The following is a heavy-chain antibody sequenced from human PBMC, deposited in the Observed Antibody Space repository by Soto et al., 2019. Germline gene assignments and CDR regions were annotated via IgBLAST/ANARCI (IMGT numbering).Heavy chain of an antibody. CDR3: AKDPRGIVGAGAGLDS. J-gene: IGHJ4*02. V-gene: IGHV3-30*18. CDR1: GFSFSSYA. D-gene: IGHD1-26*01. CDR2: IAYDGSDM. Sequence: SPTISCAASGFSFSSYAIHGVRKAPREGLEWVAVIAYDGSDMYYGDSVKGRFTISRDNSNNTLYLQMNSLRADDTALYYCAKDPRGIVGAGAGLDSCCQGTLVTVSS.